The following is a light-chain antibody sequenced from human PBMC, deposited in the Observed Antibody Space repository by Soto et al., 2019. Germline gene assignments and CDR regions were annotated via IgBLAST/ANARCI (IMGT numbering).Light chain of an antibody. Sequence: QSVLTQPASVSGSPGQSITISCTGTSSAIVAYSYVPWCHQHPGKAAQFFIYEDSKRPSGVSDRFSGSKSGITASLTISGPQAEDEADYYCTAYTSSSTYVCGAGTKVTVL. CDR2: EDS. CDR3: TAYTSSSTYV. CDR1: SSAIVAYSY. V-gene: IGLV2-14*01. J-gene: IGLJ1*01.